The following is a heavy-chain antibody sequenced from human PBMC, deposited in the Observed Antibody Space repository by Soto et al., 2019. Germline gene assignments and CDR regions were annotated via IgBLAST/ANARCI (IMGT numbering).Heavy chain of an antibody. J-gene: IGHJ4*02. Sequence: GGSLRLSCAASGFTFSSYAMSWVRQAPGKGLEWVSAISGSGGSTYYADSVKGRFTISRDNSKNTLYLQMNSLRAEDTAVYYCAKEGRDFGVVIMGDFDYWGQGTLVTVSS. CDR1: GFTFSSYA. CDR2: ISGSGGST. V-gene: IGHV3-23*01. D-gene: IGHD3-3*01. CDR3: AKEGRDFGVVIMGDFDY.